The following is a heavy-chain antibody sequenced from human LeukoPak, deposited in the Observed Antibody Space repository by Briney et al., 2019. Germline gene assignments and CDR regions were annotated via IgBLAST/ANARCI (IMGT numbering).Heavy chain of an antibody. CDR3: AKDLHDYVWGSFDY. CDR2: ISWNSGSI. V-gene: IGHV3-9*01. CDR1: GFTFDDYA. D-gene: IGHD3-16*01. Sequence: TGGSLRLSCAASGFTFDDYAMHWVRQAPGKGLEWVSGISWNSGSIGYVDSVKGRFTISRDNAKNSLYLQMNSLRAEDTALYYCAKDLHDYVWGSFDYWGQGTLVTVSS. J-gene: IGHJ4*02.